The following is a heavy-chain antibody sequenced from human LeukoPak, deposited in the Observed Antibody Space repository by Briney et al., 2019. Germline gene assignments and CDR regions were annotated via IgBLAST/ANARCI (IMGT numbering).Heavy chain of an antibody. Sequence: AGGSLRLSCAASGLTVSSTYMSWVRQAPGKGREWVSSISASAAMTYYAASVKGRFTVSRDHSNNRLYLQMSCLTAADPAVYYCAKVRLTATFATSATSGQGT. CDR3: AKVRLTATFATSAT. J-gene: IGHJ5*02. D-gene: IGHD3-10*01. CDR2: ISASAAMT. V-gene: IGHV3-23*01. CDR1: GLTVSSTY.